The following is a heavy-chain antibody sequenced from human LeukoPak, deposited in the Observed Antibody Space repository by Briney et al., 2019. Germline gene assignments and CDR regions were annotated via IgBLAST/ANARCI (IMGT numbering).Heavy chain of an antibody. CDR1: GYTFTGYY. CDR2: INPNSGGT. D-gene: IGHD3-22*01. V-gene: IGHV1-2*02. Sequence: GASVKVSCTASGYTFTGYYMHWVRQAPGQGLEWMGWINPNSGGTNYAQKFQGRVTMTRDTSISTAYMELGSLRSDDTAVYYCVRDGNYYDSSGTLSDYWGQGTLVTVSS. CDR3: VRDGNYYDSSGTLSDY. J-gene: IGHJ4*02.